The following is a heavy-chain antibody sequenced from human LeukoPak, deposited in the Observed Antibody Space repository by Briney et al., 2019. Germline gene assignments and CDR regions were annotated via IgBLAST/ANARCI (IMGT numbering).Heavy chain of an antibody. Sequence: PGRSLGLSCTASGFTFGDYAMSWFRQAPGKGLEWVGFIRSKAYGGTTEYAASVKGRFTISRDDSKSIAYLQMNSLKTEDTAVYYCTRDFDGGYDNFDYWGQGTLVTVSS. J-gene: IGHJ4*02. CDR1: GFTFGDYA. V-gene: IGHV3-49*03. CDR3: TRDFDGGYDNFDY. D-gene: IGHD5-12*01. CDR2: IRSKAYGGTT.